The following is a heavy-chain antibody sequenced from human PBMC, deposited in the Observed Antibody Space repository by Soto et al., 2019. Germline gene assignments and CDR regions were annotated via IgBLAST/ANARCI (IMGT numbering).Heavy chain of an antibody. J-gene: IGHJ2*01. CDR2: ISATTTYK. Sequence: EVQVVESGGGLVKPGGSRRLSCTASGFTFDTYTMNWLRQAPGRGLEWVSSISATTTYKYYAASVEGRFTISRDNAKNSLYLQTNSLGAEDTAVYYCARGSASKSGHLWYFDLWGRGTLVTVSS. CDR1: GFTFDTYT. D-gene: IGHD2-8*02. CDR3: ARGSASKSGHLWYFDL. V-gene: IGHV3-21*01.